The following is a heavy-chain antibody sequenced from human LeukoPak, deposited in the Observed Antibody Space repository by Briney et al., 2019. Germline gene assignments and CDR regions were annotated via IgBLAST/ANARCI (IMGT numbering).Heavy chain of an antibody. CDR3: ARDSRRELLHAFDI. CDR1: GGSISTYY. Sequence: PSETLSLACTVSGGSISTYYWSWIRQPPGKGLEWIAYIDYSASTNYNPSLKSRVTISVDTSKNQFSLKLSSVTAADTAVYYCARDSRRELLHAFDIWGQGTMVTVSS. V-gene: IGHV4-59*01. J-gene: IGHJ3*02. CDR2: IDYSAST. D-gene: IGHD1-26*01.